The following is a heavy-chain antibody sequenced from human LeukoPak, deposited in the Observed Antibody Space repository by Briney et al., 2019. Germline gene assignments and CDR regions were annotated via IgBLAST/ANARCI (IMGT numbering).Heavy chain of an antibody. J-gene: IGHJ3*02. CDR2: IQQDGNEK. V-gene: IGHV3-7*01. CDR1: GFTFSTYW. D-gene: IGHD3-22*01. Sequence: GGSLRLSCAASGFTFSTYWMSWVRQAPGKGLEWVANIQQDGNEKYYVDSVKGRFTISRDNAKNSLYLQMNSLRAEDTAVYYCARKYYYDSSGYHAFDIWGQGTMVTVSS. CDR3: ARKYYYDSSGYHAFDI.